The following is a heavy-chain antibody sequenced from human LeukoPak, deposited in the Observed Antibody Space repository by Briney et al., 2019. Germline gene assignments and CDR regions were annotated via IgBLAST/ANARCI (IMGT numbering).Heavy chain of an antibody. CDR1: GFTFSPYA. V-gene: IGHV3-30-3*01. J-gene: IGHJ4*02. Sequence: GRSLRLSCAASGFTFSPYAMHWVRQAPGKGLEWVAVISYDGSNKYYADSVKGRFTISRDNSKNTLYLQMNSLRVEDTAVYYCARDLSPAGDGIVGYFDYWGQGTLVTVSS. CDR2: ISYDGSNK. CDR3: ARDLSPAGDGIVGYFDY. D-gene: IGHD6-19*01.